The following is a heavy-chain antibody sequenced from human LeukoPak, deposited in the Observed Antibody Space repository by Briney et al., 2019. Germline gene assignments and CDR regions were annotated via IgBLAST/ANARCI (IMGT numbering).Heavy chain of an antibody. V-gene: IGHV4-34*01. CDR2: INHSGST. CDR3: ARPGPNWFDP. J-gene: IGHJ5*02. D-gene: IGHD7-27*01. Sequence: SETLSLTCAVYGESFSGYYWSWIRQPPGKGLEWIGEINHSGSTNYNPSLKSRVTISVDTSKNQFSLKLSSVTAADTAVYYCARPGPNWFDPWGQGTLVTVSS. CDR1: GESFSGYY.